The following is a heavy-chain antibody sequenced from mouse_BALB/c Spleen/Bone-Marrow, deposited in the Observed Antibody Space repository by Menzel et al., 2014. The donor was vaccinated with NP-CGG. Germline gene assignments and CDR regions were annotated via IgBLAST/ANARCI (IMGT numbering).Heavy chain of an antibody. D-gene: IGHD2-3*01. CDR3: VRGGGDGYYNWYFDV. V-gene: IGHV2-9*02. Sequence: VKLMESGPGLVAPSQSLSITCTVSGFSLTSYGLHWVRQPPGKGLEWLGVIWAGGSTNYNSALMSRLSISKDNSKSQVFLKMNSLQTDDKAMYYCVRGGGDGYYNWYFDVWGAGTTDTVSS. CDR1: GFSLTSYG. J-gene: IGHJ1*01. CDR2: IWAGGST.